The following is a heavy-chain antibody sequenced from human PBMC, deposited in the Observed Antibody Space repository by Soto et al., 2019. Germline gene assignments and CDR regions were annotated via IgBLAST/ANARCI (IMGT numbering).Heavy chain of an antibody. CDR1: GCTFSIYA. CDR2: VIPIFGKA. V-gene: IGHV1-69*13. J-gene: IGHJ3*02. CDR3: ARVGGYASGAFDI. D-gene: IGHD5-12*01. Sequence: SVKVACNASGCTFSIYAIRWVRHAPGQGLEWMGGVIPIFGKAKYAQKFQGRVTITADESTSTAYMELSRLRSEETAVYYCARVGGYASGAFDIWGQGTMVPVSS.